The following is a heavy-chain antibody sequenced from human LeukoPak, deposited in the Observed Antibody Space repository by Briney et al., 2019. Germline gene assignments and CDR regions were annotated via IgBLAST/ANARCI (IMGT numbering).Heavy chain of an antibody. CDR2: ISYDGSNN. J-gene: IGHJ4*02. D-gene: IGHD5-12*01. CDR1: GFTFSSYG. CDR3: RTSTGGF. V-gene: IGHV3-30*03. Sequence: QHGRSLRLSCAASGFTFSSYGMHWVRQAPGKGLEWVAFISYDGSNNFYEDSVKGRFTISSDNSKNTLYLQMNSLRAEDTAVYYVRTSTGGFWGQGTLVTVLS.